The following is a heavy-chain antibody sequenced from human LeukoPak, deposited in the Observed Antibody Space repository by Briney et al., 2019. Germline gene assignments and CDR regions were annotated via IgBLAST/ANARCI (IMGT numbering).Heavy chain of an antibody. CDR3: ARDDLGTSFYSYGMDV. V-gene: IGHV3-48*01. CDR2: ISNGGSTI. D-gene: IGHD3/OR15-3a*01. J-gene: IGHJ6*02. Sequence: GGSLRLSCAASGFTFSSYSMNWVRQAPGKGLEWISYISNGGSTIYYTDSVKGRFTISRDNAKNSLYLQMNSLRAEDTAVYYCARDDLGTSFYSYGMDVWGQGTTVTVSS. CDR1: GFTFSSYS.